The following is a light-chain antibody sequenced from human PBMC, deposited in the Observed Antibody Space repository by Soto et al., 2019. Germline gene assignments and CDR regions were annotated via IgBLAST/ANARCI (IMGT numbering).Light chain of an antibody. J-gene: IGLJ3*02. CDR2: EFT. CDR1: SSDVGAYKY. CDR3: TSYVGNDIWV. Sequence: QSALTQPPSASGSTGQSVTISCTGTSSDVGAYKYVSWYQQYPGKSPKLMIYEFTKRPSGVPDRFSGSKSGNTASLTVSGLQAEDEADSYCTSYVGNDIWVFGGGTKLTVL. V-gene: IGLV2-8*01.